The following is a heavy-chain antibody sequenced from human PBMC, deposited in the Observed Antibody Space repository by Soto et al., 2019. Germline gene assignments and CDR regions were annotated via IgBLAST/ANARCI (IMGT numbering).Heavy chain of an antibody. D-gene: IGHD2-2*02. V-gene: IGHV3-23*01. Sequence: GGSLRLSCAASGFTFSSYAMCWVRQATGKGLAWVSAISGSGVSTYYADSVKGRFTISRDNSKNTLYLQMNSLRAEDTAVYYCAKGCSTSCYRRALMYWGQGTLVTVSS. CDR2: ISGSGVST. J-gene: IGHJ4*02. CDR3: AKGCSTSCYRRALMY. CDR1: GFTFSSYA.